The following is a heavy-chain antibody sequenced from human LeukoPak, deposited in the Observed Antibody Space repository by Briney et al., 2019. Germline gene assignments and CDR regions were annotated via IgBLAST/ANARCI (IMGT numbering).Heavy chain of an antibody. CDR1: GFTFSSYA. Sequence: PGGSLRLSCAASGFTFSSYAMHWVRQAPGKGLEWVAVISYDGSNKYYADSVKGRSTISRDNSKNTLYLQMNSLRAEDTAVYYCASWYDYKAPSGYYYYYMDVWGKGTTVTVSS. CDR3: ASWYDYKAPSGYYYYYMDV. V-gene: IGHV3-30-3*01. J-gene: IGHJ6*03. D-gene: IGHD4-11*01. CDR2: ISYDGSNK.